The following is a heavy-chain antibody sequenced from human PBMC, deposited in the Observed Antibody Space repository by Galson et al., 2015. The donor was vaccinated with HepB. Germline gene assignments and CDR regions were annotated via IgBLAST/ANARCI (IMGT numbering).Heavy chain of an antibody. J-gene: IGHJ6*02. D-gene: IGHD3-10*01. CDR2: ISYDGSTE. CDR1: GFTFSYYG. Sequence: SLRLSCAASGFTFSYYGMHWVRQAPGKGLEWVAIISYDGSTEYYGDSVKGRFTISRDNSNNTLYLQMNSLRAGDTAVYYCVKNSGHNYYYYGMDVWGQGTTVTVAS. V-gene: IGHV3-30*18. CDR3: VKNSGHNYYYYGMDV.